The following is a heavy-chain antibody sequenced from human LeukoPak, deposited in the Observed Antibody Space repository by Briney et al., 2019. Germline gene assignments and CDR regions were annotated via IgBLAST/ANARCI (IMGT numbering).Heavy chain of an antibody. J-gene: IGHJ4*02. D-gene: IGHD3-16*01. V-gene: IGHV3-23*01. Sequence: PGGSLRLSCATSGFTFNSYAMNWVRQAPGKGLEWVSIISGNGINTYYADSVKGRFTISRDDSKNTLYLQMTSLRAEDTAIYYCARGVSDWGQGTLVTVAS. CDR1: GFTFNSYA. CDR2: ISGNGINT. CDR3: ARGVSD.